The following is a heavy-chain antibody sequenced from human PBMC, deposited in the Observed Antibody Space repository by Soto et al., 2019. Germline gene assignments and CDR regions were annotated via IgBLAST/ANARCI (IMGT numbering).Heavy chain of an antibody. CDR2: ITDTGGDA. D-gene: IGHD6-13*01. Sequence: EVQLLESGGDLVQPGGSLRLSCVASGVTFGSRAMSWVRQAPGEGLEWVSTITDTGGDAKYADSVRGRFTISRDNSKNKLYLQMNSLRAEYTAVYYCAKPIVAAGYYGMDVWGQGTTVTVSS. CDR1: GVTFGSRA. V-gene: IGHV3-23*01. CDR3: AKPIVAAGYYGMDV. J-gene: IGHJ6*02.